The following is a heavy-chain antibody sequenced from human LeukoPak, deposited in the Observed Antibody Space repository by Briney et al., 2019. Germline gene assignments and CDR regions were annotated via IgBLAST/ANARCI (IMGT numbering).Heavy chain of an antibody. V-gene: IGHV3-7*01. CDR3: ARAGGSSWADY. J-gene: IGHJ4*02. D-gene: IGHD6-13*01. Sequence: GSLRLSCAAPGFTFSRYWMTWVRQTPGKGLEWVANIKQDGSEKDYVDSVKGRFTISRDNAKNSLYLQMNSLRAEDTAVYYCARAGGSSWADYWGQGTLVTVSS. CDR2: IKQDGSEK. CDR1: GFTFSRYW.